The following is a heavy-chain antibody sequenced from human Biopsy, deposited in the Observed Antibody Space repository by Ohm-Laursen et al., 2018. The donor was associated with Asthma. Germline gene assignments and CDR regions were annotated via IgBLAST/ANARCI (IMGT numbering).Heavy chain of an antibody. CDR2: INSVFGTT. Sequence: EASVKVSCKSLGGTFNTYVIGWARQAPEQGLEWMGGINSVFGTTTYPQKFQDRVTITADDSTSTVYMELSSLRSEDTAVYYCARKAGSCISRTCYSLDFWGQGTLVTVSS. V-gene: IGHV1-69*13. D-gene: IGHD2-2*01. J-gene: IGHJ4*02. CDR3: ARKAGSCISRTCYSLDF. CDR1: GGTFNTYV.